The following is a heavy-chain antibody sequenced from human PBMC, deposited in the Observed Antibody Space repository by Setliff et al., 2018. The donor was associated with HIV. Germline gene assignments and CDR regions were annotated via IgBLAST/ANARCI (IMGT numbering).Heavy chain of an antibody. CDR3: ARLGRAIDDGGSSLRLDF. CDR2: ISSSGTT. CDR1: DDSFSNYD. Sequence: LSLTCVVSDDSFSNYDWTWIRQSPGKALEWIGYISSSGTTNYNPSPRSRVTISMETSNTRFSLWLRSATAADTATYFCARLGRAIDDGGSSLRLDFWGQGMLVTVSS. D-gene: IGHD2-21*01. J-gene: IGHJ4*02. V-gene: IGHV4-4*09.